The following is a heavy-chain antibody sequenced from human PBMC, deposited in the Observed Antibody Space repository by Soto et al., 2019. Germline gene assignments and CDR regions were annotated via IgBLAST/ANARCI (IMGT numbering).Heavy chain of an antibody. D-gene: IGHD1-7*01. Sequence: QPGGSLRLSCAASGFTFSSYAMSWVRQAPGKGLEWVSAISGSGGSTYYADSVKGRFTISRDNSKNTLYLQMNSLRAEDTAVYYCAKVSIELELLGYNWFDPWGQGTLVTVSS. V-gene: IGHV3-23*01. J-gene: IGHJ5*02. CDR3: AKVSIELELLGYNWFDP. CDR1: GFTFSSYA. CDR2: ISGSGGST.